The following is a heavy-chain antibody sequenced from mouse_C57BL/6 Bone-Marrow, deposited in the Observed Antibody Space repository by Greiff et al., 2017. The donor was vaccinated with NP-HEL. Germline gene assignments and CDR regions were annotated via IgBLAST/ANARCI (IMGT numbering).Heavy chain of an antibody. CDR2: ISYDGSN. J-gene: IGHJ3*01. Sequence: DVQLVESGPGLVKPSQSLSLTCSVTGYSITSGYYWNWIRQFPGNKLEWMGYISYDGSNNYNPSLKNRISITRDTSKNQFFLKLNSVTTEDTATYYCARDYGSSPPAFAYWGQGTLVTVSA. CDR3: ARDYGSSPPAFAY. V-gene: IGHV3-6*01. CDR1: GYSITSGYY. D-gene: IGHD1-1*01.